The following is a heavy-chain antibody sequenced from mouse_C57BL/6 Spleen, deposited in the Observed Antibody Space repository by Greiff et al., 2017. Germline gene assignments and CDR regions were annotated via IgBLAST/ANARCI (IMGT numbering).Heavy chain of an antibody. D-gene: IGHD2-2*01. Sequence: EVQGVESGGDLVKPGGSLKLSCAASGFTFSSYGMSWVRQTPDKRLEWVATISSGGSYTYYPDSVKGRFTISRDNAKNTLYLQMSSLKSEDTAMYYCARHTDGYDGYFDYWGQGTTLTVSS. CDR1: GFTFSSYG. CDR3: ARHTDGYDGYFDY. CDR2: ISSGGSYT. J-gene: IGHJ2*01. V-gene: IGHV5-6*01.